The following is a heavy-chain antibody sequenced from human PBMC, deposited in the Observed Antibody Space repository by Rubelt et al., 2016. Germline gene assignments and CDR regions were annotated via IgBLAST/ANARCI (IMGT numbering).Heavy chain of an antibody. D-gene: IGHD2/OR15-2a*01. V-gene: IGHV3-53*04. CDR2: IYSGGST. J-gene: IGHJ6*02. Sequence: VSVIYSGGSTYYADSVKGRFTISRHNSKNTLYLQMNSLRAEDTAVYYCAREFIGDFQSGGMDVWGQGTTVTVSS. CDR3: AREFIGDFQSGGMDV.